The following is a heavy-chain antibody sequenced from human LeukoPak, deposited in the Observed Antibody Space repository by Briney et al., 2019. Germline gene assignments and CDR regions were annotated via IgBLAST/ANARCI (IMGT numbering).Heavy chain of an antibody. Sequence: SVKVSCTASGGTFSSYAISWVRQAPGQGLEWMGGIIPIFGTANYAQKFQGRVTITADESTSTAYMELSSLRSEDTAVYYCARSGMVTSYYFDYWGQGTLVTVSS. D-gene: IGHD2-15*01. CDR1: GGTFSSYA. J-gene: IGHJ4*02. V-gene: IGHV1-69*13. CDR3: ARSGMVTSYYFDY. CDR2: IIPIFGTA.